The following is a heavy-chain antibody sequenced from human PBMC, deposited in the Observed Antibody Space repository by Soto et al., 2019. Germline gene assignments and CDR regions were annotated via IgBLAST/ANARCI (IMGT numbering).Heavy chain of an antibody. Sequence: PSETLSLTCAVYGGSFSVYYWSWIRQPPGKGLEWIGEINHSGSTNYNPSLKSRVTISVDTSKNQFSLKLSSVTAADTAVYYCARGKYQPLWGQGTLVTVS. CDR3: ARGKYQPL. CDR1: GGSFSVYY. CDR2: INHSGST. V-gene: IGHV4-34*01. D-gene: IGHD2-2*01. J-gene: IGHJ4*02.